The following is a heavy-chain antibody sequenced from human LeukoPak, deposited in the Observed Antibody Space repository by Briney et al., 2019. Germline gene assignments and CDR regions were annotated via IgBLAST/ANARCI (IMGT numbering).Heavy chain of an antibody. CDR2: IYYSGST. V-gene: IGHV4-39*01. D-gene: IGHD6-13*01. Sequence: SETLSLTCTVSGGSISSSSYYWGWIRQPPGKGLEWIGSIYYSGSTYYNPYLKGRVTISVDTSKNQFSLKLSSVTAADTAVYYCRASPDSSWYVGESFDYWGQGTLVTVSS. CDR1: GGSISSSSYY. J-gene: IGHJ4*02. CDR3: RASPDSSWYVGESFDY.